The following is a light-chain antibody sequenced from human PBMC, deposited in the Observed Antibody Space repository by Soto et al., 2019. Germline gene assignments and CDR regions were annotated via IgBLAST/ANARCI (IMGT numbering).Light chain of an antibody. V-gene: IGKV3-11*01. J-gene: IGKJ3*01. CDR2: DAS. CDR3: QQRSNWPPFT. CDR1: QSVSSY. Sequence: EIVLTQSPATLSLSIGERATLSCRASQSVSSYLAWYQQKPGQAPRLLIYDASNRATGIPARFSGSGSGTDVTLTISSLEPEDFAVYYCQQRSNWPPFTFGPGTKVDIK.